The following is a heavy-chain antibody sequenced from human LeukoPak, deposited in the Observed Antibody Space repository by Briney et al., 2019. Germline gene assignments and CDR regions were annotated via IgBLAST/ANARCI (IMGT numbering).Heavy chain of an antibody. CDR1: GFTFSSYS. J-gene: IGHJ4*02. Sequence: PGGSLRLSCAASGFTFSSYSINWVRQAPGKGLEWVSCVSSTSSFIYYADSVKGRFTISRDNAKNSLYLQMNSVRAEDTAVYYCARIGYSSSCFDYWGQGTPVTVSS. CDR2: VSSTSSFI. D-gene: IGHD6-13*01. V-gene: IGHV3-21*01. CDR3: ARIGYSSSCFDY.